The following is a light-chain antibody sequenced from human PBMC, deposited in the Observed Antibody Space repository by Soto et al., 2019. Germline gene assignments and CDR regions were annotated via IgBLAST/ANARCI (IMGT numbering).Light chain of an antibody. Sequence: DIQMTQSPSALSASVGDIVTITCRASQTISSYLNWYQQKPGKAPKLLIYAASSLQSGVPSRFSGSGSGTDFTLTISSLQPEDFATYYCHQYNTYPFSFGGGTKVDI. CDR1: QTISSY. CDR3: HQYNTYPFS. V-gene: IGKV1-39*01. CDR2: AAS. J-gene: IGKJ4*01.